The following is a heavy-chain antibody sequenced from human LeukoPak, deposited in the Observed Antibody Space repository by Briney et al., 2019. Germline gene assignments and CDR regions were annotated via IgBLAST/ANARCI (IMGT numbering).Heavy chain of an antibody. J-gene: IGHJ4*02. V-gene: IGHV3-48*03. Sequence: PGGSLRLSCAASGFTFSSYEMNWVRQAPGKGLEWVSYISSSGSTIYYADSVKGRFTISRDNAKNSLYLQMNSLRAEDTAVYYCARGIQLWPDYWGQGTLVTVSS. CDR1: GFTFSSYE. CDR2: ISSSGSTI. D-gene: IGHD5-18*01. CDR3: ARGIQLWPDY.